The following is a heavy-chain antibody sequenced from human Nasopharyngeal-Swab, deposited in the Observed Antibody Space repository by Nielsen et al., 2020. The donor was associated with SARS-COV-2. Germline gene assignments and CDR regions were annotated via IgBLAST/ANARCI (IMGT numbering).Heavy chain of an antibody. CDR2: INAGNGNT. D-gene: IGHD3-10*01. J-gene: IGHJ6*02. V-gene: IGHV1-3*01. Sequence: ASVKVSCKASGYSFTSYYMHWVRQAPGQRLEWMGWINAGNGNTKYSQKFQGRVTITRDTSASTAYMELSSLRSEDTAVYYCARDPVWFGELTSYYYYGMDVWGQGTTVTVSS. CDR1: GYSFTSYY. CDR3: ARDPVWFGELTSYYYYGMDV.